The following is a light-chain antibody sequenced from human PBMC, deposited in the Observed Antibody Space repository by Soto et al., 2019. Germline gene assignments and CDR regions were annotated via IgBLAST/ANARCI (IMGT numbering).Light chain of an antibody. V-gene: IGLV2-14*01. Sequence: QSVLTQPASVSGSPGQSITITCSGTSSDVGGYKSVSWNQQIPGKAPKLLIYEDRNRPSGVSSRFSGSKSGSTASLTLSGLQSDDEAEYYCCSSAGGNTYVFRTRTKVTVL. CDR1: SSDVGGYKS. J-gene: IGLJ1*01. CDR2: EDR. CDR3: CSSAGGNTYV.